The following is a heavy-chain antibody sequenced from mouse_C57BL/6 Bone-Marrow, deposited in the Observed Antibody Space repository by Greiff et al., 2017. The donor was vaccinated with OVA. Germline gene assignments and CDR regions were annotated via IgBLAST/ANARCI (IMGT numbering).Heavy chain of an antibody. CDR2: IYPRSGNT. D-gene: IGHD2-14*01. J-gene: IGHJ1*03. CDR3: ARKGSYYRDWNVDV. V-gene: IGHV1-81*01. CDR1: GYTFTSYG. Sequence: QVQLQQSGAELARPGASVKLSCKASGYTFTSYGISWVKQRPGQGLEWIGEIYPRSGNTYYNEKFKGKATLTADKSSSTAYMELRSLTSEDSAVYFCARKGSYYRDWNVDVEGRGTTVTVSA.